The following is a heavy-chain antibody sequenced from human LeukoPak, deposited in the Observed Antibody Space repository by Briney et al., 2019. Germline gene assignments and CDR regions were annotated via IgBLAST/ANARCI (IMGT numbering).Heavy chain of an antibody. CDR2: INHSGST. V-gene: IGHV4-39*07. CDR3: ARAITITMIVVVITRADAFDI. J-gene: IGHJ3*02. Sequence: PSETLSLTCTVSGGSISSGGEYWSWIRQPPGKGLEWIGEINHSGSTNYNPSLKSRVTISVDTSKNQFSLKLSSVTAADTAVYYCARAITITMIVVVITRADAFDIWGQGTMVTVSS. D-gene: IGHD3-22*01. CDR1: GGSISSGGEY.